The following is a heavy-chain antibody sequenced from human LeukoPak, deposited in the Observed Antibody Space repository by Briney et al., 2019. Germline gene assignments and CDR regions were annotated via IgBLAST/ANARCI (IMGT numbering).Heavy chain of an antibody. CDR1: GFTFSTYA. D-gene: IGHD3-16*01. J-gene: IGHJ6*02. Sequence: GGSLRLSCAASGFTFSTYAMSWVRQAPGKGLEWVSTLSGSGGTTYYANSVKGRFTISRDNSKNTLYLQMNSLRAEDTAIYYCARGGGYGMDVWAKGPRSPSP. CDR2: LSGSGGTT. V-gene: IGHV3-23*01. CDR3: ARGGGYGMDV.